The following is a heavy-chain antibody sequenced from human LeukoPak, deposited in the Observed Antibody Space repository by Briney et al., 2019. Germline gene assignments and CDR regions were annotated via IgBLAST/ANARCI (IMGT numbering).Heavy chain of an antibody. CDR3: ARGLGGSERFDY. J-gene: IGHJ4*02. V-gene: IGHV4-30-4*08. CDR1: GGSISSGDYY. D-gene: IGHD1-26*01. Sequence: SQTLSLTCTVSGGSISSGDYYWSWIRQPPGKGLEWIGYIYYSGSTYYNPSLKSRVTISVDTSKNQFSLKLSSVTAADTAVYYCARGLGGSERFDYWGQGTLVTVSS. CDR2: IYYSGST.